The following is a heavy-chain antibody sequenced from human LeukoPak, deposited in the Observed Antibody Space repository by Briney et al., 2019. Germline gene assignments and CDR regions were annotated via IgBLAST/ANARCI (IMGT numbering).Heavy chain of an antibody. CDR1: GFTFSSYE. V-gene: IGHV3-48*03. D-gene: IGHD5-12*01. Sequence: QSGGSLRLSCAASGFTFSSYEMNWVRQAPGKGLEWVSYISSSGSTIYYADSVKGRFTISRDNAKNSLYLQMNSLRAEDTAVYYCARAVGGGYEDYWGQGNPGHRLL. CDR2: ISSSGSTI. J-gene: IGHJ4*01. CDR3: ARAVGGGYEDY.